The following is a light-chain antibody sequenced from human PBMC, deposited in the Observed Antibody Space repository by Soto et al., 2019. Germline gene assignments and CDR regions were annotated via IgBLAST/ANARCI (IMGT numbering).Light chain of an antibody. CDR1: SGHSSYA. CDR2: LNSDGSH. V-gene: IGLV4-69*01. CDR3: QTWGTGIRV. Sequence: QSVLTQSPSASASLGVSVKLTCTLSSGHSSYAIAWHQQQPEKGPRYLMKLNSDGSHSKGDGIPDRFSGSSSGAERYLTISSLQSEDEADYYCQTWGTGIRVFGGGTKLTVL. J-gene: IGLJ3*02.